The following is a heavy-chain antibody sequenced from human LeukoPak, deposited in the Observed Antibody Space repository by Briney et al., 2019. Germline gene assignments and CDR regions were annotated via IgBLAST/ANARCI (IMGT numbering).Heavy chain of an antibody. Sequence: PSETLSLTCAVYGGSFSGYYWSWTRQPPGKGLEWIGEINHSGSTNYNPSLKSRVTISVDTSKNQFSLKLSSVTAADTAVYYCARGGFVVVPAAPRPYYYYVDVWGKGTTVTVSS. CDR3: ARGGFVVVPAAPRPYYYYVDV. J-gene: IGHJ6*03. V-gene: IGHV4-34*01. CDR2: INHSGST. D-gene: IGHD2-2*01. CDR1: GGSFSGYY.